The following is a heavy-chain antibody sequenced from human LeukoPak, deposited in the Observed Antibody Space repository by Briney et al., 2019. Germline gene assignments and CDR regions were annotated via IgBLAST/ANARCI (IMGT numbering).Heavy chain of an antibody. CDR2: IFLRGST. Sequence: PPETLSLTCILSGGSISISSYYWGWIRQPPGKGLEWIGRIFLRGSTYYNPSLKTRVTISVDTSKNQYSLKLSSVTAADTAVYYCAREGYSSSWYIRAYFDYWGQGTLVTVS. CDR1: GGSISISSYY. J-gene: IGHJ4*02. V-gene: IGHV4-39*07. D-gene: IGHD6-13*01. CDR3: AREGYSSSWYIRAYFDY.